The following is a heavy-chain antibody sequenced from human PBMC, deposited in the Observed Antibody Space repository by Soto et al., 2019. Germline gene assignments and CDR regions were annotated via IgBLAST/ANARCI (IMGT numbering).Heavy chain of an antibody. CDR1: GGSISSSSYY. V-gene: IGHV4-39*01. Sequence: KPSETLSLTCTVSGGSISSSSYYWGWIRQPPGKGLEWVGSIYYSGSTYYNPSLKSRVTISVDTSKNQSSLKLSSVTAADTAVYYCARLGRRDGYNYLDYWGQGTLVTVSS. CDR2: IYYSGST. CDR3: ARLGRRDGYNYLDY. J-gene: IGHJ4*02. D-gene: IGHD5-12*01.